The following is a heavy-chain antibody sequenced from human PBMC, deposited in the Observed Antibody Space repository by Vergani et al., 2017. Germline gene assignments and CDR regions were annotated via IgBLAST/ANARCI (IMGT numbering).Heavy chain of an antibody. Sequence: QVQLQESGPGLVKPSQTLSLTCTVSGGSISSGGYYWSWIRQHPGKGLEWIGYIYYSGSTYYNLSLKSRVTISVDTSKNQFSLKLSSVTAADTAVYYCARDRRSGGTRGWFDPWGQGTLVTVSS. D-gene: IGHD2-15*01. J-gene: IGHJ5*02. CDR2: IYYSGST. CDR3: ARDRRSGGTRGWFDP. V-gene: IGHV4-31*03. CDR1: GGSISSGGYY.